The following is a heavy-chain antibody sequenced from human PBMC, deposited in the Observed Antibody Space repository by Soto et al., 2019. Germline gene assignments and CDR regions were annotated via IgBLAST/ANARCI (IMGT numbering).Heavy chain of an antibody. CDR3: ARNKPSTREFDY. Sequence: SETLSLTCTVSGGSISSGGYYWSWIRQHPGKGLEWIGYISYSGSTYYNPSLKSRVTISVDTSKNQFSLKLSSVTAADTAVYYFARNKPSTREFDYWGQGTLVTVSS. V-gene: IGHV4-31*03. D-gene: IGHD4-17*01. CDR2: ISYSGST. J-gene: IGHJ4*02. CDR1: GGSISSGGYY.